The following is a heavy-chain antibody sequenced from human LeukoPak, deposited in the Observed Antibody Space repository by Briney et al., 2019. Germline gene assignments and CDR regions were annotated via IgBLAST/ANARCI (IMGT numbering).Heavy chain of an antibody. V-gene: IGHV5-51*01. CDR2: IYPGDSDT. D-gene: IGHD3-22*01. Sequence: XXRQMPGXXXXGXGIIYPGDSDTRYSPSFQGQVTISADKSISTACLQWSSLKASDTAMYYCARAYYYDSSGYYHNWFDPWGQGTLVTVSS. J-gene: IGHJ5*02. CDR3: ARAYYYDSSGYYHNWFDP.